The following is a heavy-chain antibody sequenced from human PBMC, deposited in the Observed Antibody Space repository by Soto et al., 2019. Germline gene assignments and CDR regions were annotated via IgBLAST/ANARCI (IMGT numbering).Heavy chain of an antibody. V-gene: IGHV3-73*01. CDR1: GFTFSGSA. CDR3: LTGMNFDY. D-gene: IGHD1-20*01. Sequence: PGGSLRLSCAASGFTFSGSALDWVRQASGKGLEWVGRIRSKANNYATAYAPSLKGRFSISRDDSQNTAYLQMNSLKAEDTAVYYCLTGMNFDYWGQGTLVTVS. J-gene: IGHJ4*02. CDR2: IRSKANNYAT.